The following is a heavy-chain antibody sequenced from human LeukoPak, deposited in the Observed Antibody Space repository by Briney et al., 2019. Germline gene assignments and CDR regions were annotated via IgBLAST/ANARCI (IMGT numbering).Heavy chain of an antibody. CDR3: ARSTSDRVSSPGCDY. CDR2: ISSGSNTI. Sequence: PGGSLRLSCAASGFTFSSYSMNWVRQAPGKGLDWVSYISSGSNTIYYADSVKGRFTISRDNAKNSLYLQMNSLRAEDTAVHYCARSTSDRVSSPGCDYWGQGTLVTVSS. D-gene: IGHD2-2*01. CDR1: GFTFSSYS. V-gene: IGHV3-48*01. J-gene: IGHJ4*02.